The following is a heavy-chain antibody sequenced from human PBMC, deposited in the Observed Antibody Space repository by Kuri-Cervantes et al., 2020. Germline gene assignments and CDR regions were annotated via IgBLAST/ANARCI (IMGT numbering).Heavy chain of an antibody. CDR2: ISGSGGST. J-gene: IGHJ2*01. V-gene: IGHV3-23*01. CDR3: AKVVPESNWYFDL. D-gene: IGHD1-14*01. Sequence: GGSLRLSCVASGFTFSSYWMSWVRQAPGKGLEWVSAISGSGGSTYYADSVKGRFTISRDNSKNTLYLQMNSLRAEDTAVYYCAKVVPESNWYFDLWGRGTLVTVSS. CDR1: GFTFSSYW.